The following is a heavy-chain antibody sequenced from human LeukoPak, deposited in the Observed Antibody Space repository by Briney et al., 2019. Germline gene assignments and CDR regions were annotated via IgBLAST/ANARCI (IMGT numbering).Heavy chain of an antibody. CDR1: GGSISSGGYY. D-gene: IGHD1-26*01. J-gene: IGHJ4*02. CDR3: ARAIGGATRSWGHLDY. Sequence: PSETLSLTCTVSGGSISSGGYYWSWIRQHPGKGLEWIGYIYYSGSTYYNPSLKSRVTISVDTSKNQFSLKLSSVTAADPAVYYGARAIGGATRSWGHLDYWGQGTLVTVSS. V-gene: IGHV4-31*03. CDR2: IYYSGST.